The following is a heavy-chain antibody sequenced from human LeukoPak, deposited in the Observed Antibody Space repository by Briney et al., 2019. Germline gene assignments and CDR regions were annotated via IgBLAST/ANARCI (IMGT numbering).Heavy chain of an antibody. V-gene: IGHV3-21*01. Sequence: GGSLRLSCAASGFTFSSYSMNWVRQAPGKGLEWVSSISSSSSYIYYADSVKGRFTISRDNAKMSLYLQMNSLRVEDTAVYYCATYSTRNAREFQSCGQGTLVTVSS. CDR3: ATYSTRNAREFQS. CDR1: GFTFSSYS. CDR2: ISSSSSYI. D-gene: IGHD4-11*01. J-gene: IGHJ1*01.